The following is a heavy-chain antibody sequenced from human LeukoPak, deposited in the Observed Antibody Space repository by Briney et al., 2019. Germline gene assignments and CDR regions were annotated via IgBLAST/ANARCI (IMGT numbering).Heavy chain of an antibody. CDR2: IRSKTYNYAT. V-gene: IGHV3-73*01. D-gene: IGHD6-13*01. J-gene: IGHJ4*02. CDR3: TRRSIASTRTDDY. Sequence: EGSLRLSCAASGFNFSGSAIHWVRQASGKGLEWVGRIRSKTYNYATTYAASLKGRFTISRDDSKNTTYLQMNSLKTDDTAVYYCTRRSIASTRTDDYWGQGTLVTVSS. CDR1: GFNFSGSA.